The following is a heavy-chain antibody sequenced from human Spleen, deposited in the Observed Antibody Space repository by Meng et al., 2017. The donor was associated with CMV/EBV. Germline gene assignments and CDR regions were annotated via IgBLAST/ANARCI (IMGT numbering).Heavy chain of an antibody. V-gene: IGHV3-74*01. CDR2: ISSDGSSI. D-gene: IGHD1-1*01. CDR3: VRDHWRDFDY. CDR1: GFTFSSNW. Sequence: GGSLRLSCAASGFTFSSNWMHWVRQAPRKGPMWVSRISSDGSSISYADSVKGRFTISRDNAKNTVSLQMNSLRAEDTAVYYCVRDHWRDFDYWGQGTLVTVSS. J-gene: IGHJ4*02.